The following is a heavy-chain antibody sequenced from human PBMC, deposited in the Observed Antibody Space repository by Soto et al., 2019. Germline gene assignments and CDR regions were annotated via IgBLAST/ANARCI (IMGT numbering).Heavy chain of an antibody. CDR1: GYTFTGYY. V-gene: IGHV1-2*02. CDR2: INPNSGGT. J-gene: IGHJ4*02. Sequence: ASVKVSCKASGYTFTGYYMHWVRQAPGQGLEWMGWINPNSGGTNYAQKFQGRVTMTRDTSISTAYMELSRLRSDDTAVYYCARDTQGINTVRGVIPYFDYWGQGTLVTVSS. D-gene: IGHD3-10*01. CDR3: ARDTQGINTVRGVIPYFDY.